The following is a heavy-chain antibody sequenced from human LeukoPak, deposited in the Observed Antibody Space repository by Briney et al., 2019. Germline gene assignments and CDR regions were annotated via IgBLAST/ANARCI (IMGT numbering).Heavy chain of an antibody. Sequence: ASVKVSCKASGYTFTGYYMHWVRQAPGQGLEWMGWINPNSGGTNYARKFQGRVTMTRDTSISTAYMELSRLRSDDTAVYYCAGMVRGANINNWFDPWGQGTLATVSS. V-gene: IGHV1-2*02. D-gene: IGHD3-10*01. CDR2: INPNSGGT. CDR3: AGMVRGANINNWFDP. J-gene: IGHJ5*02. CDR1: GYTFTGYY.